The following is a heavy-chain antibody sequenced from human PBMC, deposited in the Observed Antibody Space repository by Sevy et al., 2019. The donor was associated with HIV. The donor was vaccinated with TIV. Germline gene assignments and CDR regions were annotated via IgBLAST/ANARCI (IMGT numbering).Heavy chain of an antibody. CDR2: IYHTGST. V-gene: IGHV4-30-2*06. D-gene: IGHD4-4*01. CDR3: ARDGGILTTPGAFDF. J-gene: IGHJ3*01. Sequence: SETLSLTCAVSGGSISSGVYSWNWIRQSPGKGLEWIGYIYHTGSTYYNPSLKSRLTLSVDMSKNQFSLKMNSLTAADTAVYYCARDGGILTTPGAFDFWGQGTMVTVSS. CDR1: GGSISSGVYS.